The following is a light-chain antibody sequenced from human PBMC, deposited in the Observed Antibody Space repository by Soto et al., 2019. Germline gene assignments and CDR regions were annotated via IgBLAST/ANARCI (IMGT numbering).Light chain of an antibody. CDR3: QQYGSSPPST. Sequence: VLTQSPGTLSLSPGERATLSCRASQSVSSSYLAWYQQKPGQAPRLLIYGASSRATGIPDRFSGSGSGTDFTLTISRLEPEDFAVYYCQQYGSSPPSTFGGGTKVDIK. CDR1: QSVSSSY. CDR2: GAS. J-gene: IGKJ4*01. V-gene: IGKV3-20*01.